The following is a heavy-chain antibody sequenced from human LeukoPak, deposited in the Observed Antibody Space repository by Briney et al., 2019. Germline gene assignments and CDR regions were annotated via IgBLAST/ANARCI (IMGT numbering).Heavy chain of an antibody. J-gene: IGHJ4*02. D-gene: IGHD3-22*01. CDR1: GGSISSSSYY. Sequence: SETLSLTCTVSGGSISSSSYYWGWIRQPPGKGLEWIGSIYYSGSTYYNPSLKSRVTISVDTSKNQFSLKLSSVTAADTAVYYCASQWTATMIVVVSAYFDYWGQGTLVTVSS. V-gene: IGHV4-39*07. CDR2: IYYSGST. CDR3: ASQWTATMIVVVSAYFDY.